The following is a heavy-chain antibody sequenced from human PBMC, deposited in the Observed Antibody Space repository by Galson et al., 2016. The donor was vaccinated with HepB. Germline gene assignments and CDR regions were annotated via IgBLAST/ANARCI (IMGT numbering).Heavy chain of an antibody. Sequence: SLRLSCAASGFTFSSYAMSWVRQAPGKGLEWVAVISYDGSNKYYADSVKGRFTISRDNSENTLYLQMNSLRAEDTAVYFCAKGDGGSYPLPAHWGQGTLVTVSS. CDR2: ISYDGSNK. D-gene: IGHD1-26*01. J-gene: IGHJ4*02. CDR1: GFTFSSYA. CDR3: AKGDGGSYPLPAH. V-gene: IGHV3-30*18.